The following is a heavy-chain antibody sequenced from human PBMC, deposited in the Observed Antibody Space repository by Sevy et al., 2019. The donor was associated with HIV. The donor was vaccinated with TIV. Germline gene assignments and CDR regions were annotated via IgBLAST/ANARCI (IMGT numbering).Heavy chain of an antibody. CDR2: IYPGDSDT. CDR3: ARRRIQLYHDAFDI. V-gene: IGHV5-51*01. D-gene: IGHD5-18*01. CDR1: GYSFTSYW. J-gene: IGHJ3*02. Sequence: GESLKISCKGSGYSFTSYWIGWVRQMPGKGLEWMGIIYPGDSDTRYSQSFQGQFTISADKSIRTAYLQWSSLKASDTAMYYCARRRIQLYHDAFDIWGQGTMVTVSS.